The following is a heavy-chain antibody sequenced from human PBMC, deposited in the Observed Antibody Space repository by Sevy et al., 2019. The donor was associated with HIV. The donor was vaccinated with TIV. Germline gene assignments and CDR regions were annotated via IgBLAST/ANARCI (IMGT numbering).Heavy chain of an antibody. V-gene: IGHV3-30*03. D-gene: IGHD6-13*01. Sequence: GGSLRLSCAASAFTFSTYAMHWVRQAPGKGLEWVAVISCDGSHKYYADSVKGRFTISRDDSKSSLYLQMNTLRAEDTAVYYCARDAGYSVNWYPRLDPWGQGTLVTVSS. CDR1: AFTFSTYA. J-gene: IGHJ5*02. CDR3: ARDAGYSVNWYPRLDP. CDR2: ISCDGSHK.